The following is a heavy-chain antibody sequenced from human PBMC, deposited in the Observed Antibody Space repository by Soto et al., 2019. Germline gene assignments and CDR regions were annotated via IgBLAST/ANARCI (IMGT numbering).Heavy chain of an antibody. J-gene: IGHJ5*02. CDR2: IYATGTT. CDR3: VRDGTKTLRDWFDP. V-gene: IGHV4-4*07. CDR1: GASISGFY. Sequence: SETLSLTCTVSGASISGFYWSWIRKSAGKGLEWIGRIYATGTTDYNPSLKSRVMMSVDTSKKQFSLKLRSETAADTAVYYCVRDGTKTLRDWFDPWGQGISVTVSS. D-gene: IGHD1-1*01.